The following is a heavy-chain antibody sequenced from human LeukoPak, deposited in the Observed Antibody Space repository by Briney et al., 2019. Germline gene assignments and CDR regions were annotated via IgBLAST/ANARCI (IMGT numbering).Heavy chain of an antibody. J-gene: IGHJ6*02. CDR3: ARGPYCGGDCYYYNYYYYGMDV. Sequence: ETLSLTCTVSGGSVSSGSYYWSWIRQPPGKGLEWIGYIYYSGSTNYNPSLKSRVTISVDTSKNQFSLKLSSVTAADTAVYYCARGPYCGGDCYYYNYYYYGMDVWSQGTTVTVSS. CDR2: IYYSGST. D-gene: IGHD2-21*02. V-gene: IGHV4-61*01. CDR1: GGSVSSGSYY.